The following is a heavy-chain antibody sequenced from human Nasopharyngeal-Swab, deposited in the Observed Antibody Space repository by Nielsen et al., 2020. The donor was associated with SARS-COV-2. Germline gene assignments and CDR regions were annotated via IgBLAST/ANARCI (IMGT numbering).Heavy chain of an antibody. Sequence: SETLSLTCTVSGGSITSTSHYWGWIRQPPGKGPEWIGCVSYRGSTYHNPSLKSRVTVSVDTSKNQFSLKLTSLTAADTAVYYCAGDGAYSGYDWTYWGQGTLVTVSS. V-gene: IGHV4-39*07. CDR1: GGSITSTSHY. CDR2: VSYRGST. J-gene: IGHJ4*02. D-gene: IGHD5-12*01. CDR3: AGDGAYSGYDWTY.